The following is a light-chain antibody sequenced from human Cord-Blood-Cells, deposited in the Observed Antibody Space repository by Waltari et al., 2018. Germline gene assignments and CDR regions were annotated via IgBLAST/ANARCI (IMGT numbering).Light chain of an antibody. Sequence: DIQMNQSPSTLSAFVGDRVTITCRASQSISSWLAWYQQKPGKAPKLLIYKASSLESGVPSRFSGSGSGTEFTLTISSLQPDDFATYYCQQYNSYSTFGQGTKVEIK. CDR1: QSISSW. CDR3: QQYNSYST. V-gene: IGKV1-5*03. CDR2: KAS. J-gene: IGKJ1*01.